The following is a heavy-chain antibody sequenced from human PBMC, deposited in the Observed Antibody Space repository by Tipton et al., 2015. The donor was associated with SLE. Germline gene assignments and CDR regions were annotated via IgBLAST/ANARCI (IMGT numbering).Heavy chain of an antibody. Sequence: SLRLSCSAPRFSFSSNWMSWVRQAPGKGLEWVAHINQDGSEQYYVDSVKGRFTIYRDNAKNSLFLQMNSLRAEDMAVYYCAREYQGRFYVNGAFDVWGQGTMVTVSS. CDR2: INQDGSEQ. CDR3: AREYQGRFYVNGAFDV. CDR1: RFSFSSNW. D-gene: IGHD1-26*01. V-gene: IGHV3-7*01. J-gene: IGHJ3*01.